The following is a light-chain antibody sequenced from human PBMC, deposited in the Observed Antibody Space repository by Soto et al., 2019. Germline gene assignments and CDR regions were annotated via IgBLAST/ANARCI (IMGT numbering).Light chain of an antibody. V-gene: IGKV3-11*01. CDR2: DAS. CDR3: QQRSNWPLIT. Sequence: EIVLTQSPCTLSLSPGERATLSCRASQSVTNYLAWYQQKPGQAPRLLIYDASNRATGIPARFSGSGSGTDFTLTISSLQPEDFSVYYCQQRSNWPLITFGQGTRLEIK. CDR1: QSVTNY. J-gene: IGKJ5*01.